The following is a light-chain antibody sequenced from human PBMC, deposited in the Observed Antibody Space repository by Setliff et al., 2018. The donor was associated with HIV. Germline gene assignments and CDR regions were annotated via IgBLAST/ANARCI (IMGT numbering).Light chain of an antibody. J-gene: IGLJ1*01. CDR3: CSNTGSNTYV. V-gene: IGLV2-23*01. CDR2: QAS. Sequence: QSVLTQPASVSGSPGQSITISCTGTSNDVGRYDLVSWYQQHPGKAPNLIIYQASKRPSGVSNRFSGSKSGNTASLTISGLQADDEADYYCCSNTGSNTYVFGAGTKVTVL. CDR1: SNDVGRYDL.